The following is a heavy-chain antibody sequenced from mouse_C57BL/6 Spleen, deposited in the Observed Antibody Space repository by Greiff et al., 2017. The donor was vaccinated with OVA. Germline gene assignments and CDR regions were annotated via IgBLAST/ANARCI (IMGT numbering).Heavy chain of an antibody. CDR1: GYSFTSYW. Sequence: VQLQQSGTVLARPGASVKMSCKTSGYSFTSYWMHWVKQRPAQGLEWIGAIYPGNSDTSYNQKFKGKAKLTAVTSASTAYMELSSLTNEDSAVYYCTRSVYYDYDEAMDYWGQGTSVTVSS. CDR2: IYPGNSDT. V-gene: IGHV1-5*01. CDR3: TRSVYYDYDEAMDY. D-gene: IGHD2-4*01. J-gene: IGHJ4*01.